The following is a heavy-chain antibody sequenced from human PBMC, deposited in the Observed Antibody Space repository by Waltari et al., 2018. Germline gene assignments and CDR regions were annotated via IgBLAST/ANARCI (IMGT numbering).Heavy chain of an antibody. V-gene: IGHV3-7*03. J-gene: IGHJ3*01. D-gene: IGHD1-1*01. CDR1: GFTFTDYW. CDR3: SGDYNTDMSFDL. CDR2: IKTDGSQK. Sequence: EEQLVEFGGGLVEPGGSLRLSCVASGFTFTDYWMSWVRQAPGKGLEWVGDIKTDGSQKVDVDSVRCGFTMSRDNAENSLFLQMSSLTAEDTAIYFCSGDYNTDMSFDLWGQGTVVTVSS.